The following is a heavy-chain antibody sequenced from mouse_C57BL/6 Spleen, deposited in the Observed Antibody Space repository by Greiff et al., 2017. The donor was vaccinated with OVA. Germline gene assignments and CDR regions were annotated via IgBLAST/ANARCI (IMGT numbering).Heavy chain of an antibody. D-gene: IGHD3-3*01. CDR1: GYTFTSYW. CDR2: IDPSDSET. J-gene: IGHJ2*01. Sequence: QVQLQQPGAELVRPGSSVKLSCKASGYTFTSYWMHWVKQRPIQGLEWIGNIDPSDSETHYNQKFKDKATLTVDKSSSTAYTQLISLTSEYSAVDYCARGGTRLGYFDYWGQGTTLTVSS. CDR3: ARGGTRLGYFDY. V-gene: IGHV1-52*01.